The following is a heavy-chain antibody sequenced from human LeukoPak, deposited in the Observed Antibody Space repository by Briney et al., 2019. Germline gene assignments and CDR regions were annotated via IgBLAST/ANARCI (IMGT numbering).Heavy chain of an antibody. Sequence: ASVKVSCKVSGYTLTELSMHWVRQAPGKGLEWMGGFDPEDGETIYAQKFQGRVTMTEDTSTDTAYMELSSLRSEDTAVYYCARLGSGMTNIDYWGQGTLVTVSS. CDR3: ARLGSGMTNIDY. CDR2: FDPEDGET. D-gene: IGHD3-10*01. V-gene: IGHV1-24*01. J-gene: IGHJ4*02. CDR1: GYTLTELS.